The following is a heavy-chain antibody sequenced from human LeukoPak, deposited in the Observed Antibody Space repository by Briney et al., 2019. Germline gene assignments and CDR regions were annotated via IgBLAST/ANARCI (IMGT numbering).Heavy chain of an antibody. D-gene: IGHD3-22*01. J-gene: IGHJ3*02. CDR1: GGSISSYY. V-gene: IGHV4-59*13. CDR3: ARAHYYDSSGYSHDAFDI. CDR2: IYYSGST. Sequence: SETLSLTCTVSGGSISSYYLSWIRQPPGQGLEWIGYIYYSGSTNYNHSLKSRVTISVDTSKNQFSLKLSSVTAAETAVYYCARAHYYDSSGYSHDAFDIWGQGTMVTVSS.